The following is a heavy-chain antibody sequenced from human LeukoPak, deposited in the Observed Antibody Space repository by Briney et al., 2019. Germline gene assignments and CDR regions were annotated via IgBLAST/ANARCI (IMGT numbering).Heavy chain of an antibody. Sequence: GASVKVSCKASGYTFTSYDINWVRQATGQGLEWMGWMNPNSGNTSYAQKFQGRVTMTRNTSISTAYMELSSLRSEDTAVYYCARGGYSSGWYKLDFDYWGQGTLVTVSS. J-gene: IGHJ4*02. CDR3: ARGGYSSGWYKLDFDY. D-gene: IGHD6-19*01. CDR1: GYTFTSYD. CDR2: MNPNSGNT. V-gene: IGHV1-8*01.